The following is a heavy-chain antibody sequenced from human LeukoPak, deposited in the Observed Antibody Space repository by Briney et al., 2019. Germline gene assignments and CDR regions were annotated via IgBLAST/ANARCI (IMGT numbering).Heavy chain of an antibody. J-gene: IGHJ2*01. CDR3: ARGPNTGYWYFDL. Sequence: GGSLRLFCAASGLTFSSYWMHWVHHPPGKGVMCVSLINSDGSLMSYADSVKGRFTISRDNAKNTLYLQMNSLRAEDKSFYYCARGPNTGYWYFDLWGRGTLVTVSS. CDR2: INSDGSLM. D-gene: IGHD5-18*01. CDR1: GLTFSSYW. V-gene: IGHV3-74*01.